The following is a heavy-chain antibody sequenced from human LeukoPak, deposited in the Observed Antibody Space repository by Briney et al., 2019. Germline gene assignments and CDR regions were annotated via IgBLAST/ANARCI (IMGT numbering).Heavy chain of an antibody. V-gene: IGHV4-59*01. J-gene: IGHJ3*02. Sequence: SETLSLTCAVSGGSISSYYWSWIRQPPGKGLEWIGYIYYSGSTNYNPSLKSRVTISVDTSKNQFSLKLSSVTAADTAVYYCARDLLLNDAFDIWGQGTMVTVSS. CDR3: ARDLLLNDAFDI. CDR2: IYYSGST. CDR1: GGSISSYY. D-gene: IGHD2-15*01.